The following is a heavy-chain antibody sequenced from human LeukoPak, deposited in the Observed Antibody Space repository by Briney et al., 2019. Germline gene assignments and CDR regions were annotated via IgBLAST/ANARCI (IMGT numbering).Heavy chain of an antibody. J-gene: IGHJ4*02. CDR2: IDHSGST. CDR1: GGSFSGYY. D-gene: IGHD6-19*01. CDR3: ASKLYSSGWYIGDY. V-gene: IGHV4-34*01. Sequence: PSETLSLTCAVYGGSFSGYYWSWIRQPPGKGLEWIGEIDHSGSTNYNPSLKSRVTISADTPKSQFSLKLSSVAAADTAVYYCASKLYSSGWYIGDYWGQGILVTVSS.